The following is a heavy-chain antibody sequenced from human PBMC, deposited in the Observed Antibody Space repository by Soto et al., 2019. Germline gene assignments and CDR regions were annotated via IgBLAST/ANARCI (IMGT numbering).Heavy chain of an antibody. D-gene: IGHD6-19*01. CDR2: INAGNGNT. Sequence: ASVKVSCKTSGYTFTSYAMHWVRQAPGQRLEWMGWINAGNGNTKYSQKFQGRVTITIDTSASTAYMELSSLRSEDTAIYYCTRDLGGWPDYWGQGTLVTVSS. J-gene: IGHJ4*02. CDR1: GYTFTSYA. CDR3: TRDLGGWPDY. V-gene: IGHV1-3*01.